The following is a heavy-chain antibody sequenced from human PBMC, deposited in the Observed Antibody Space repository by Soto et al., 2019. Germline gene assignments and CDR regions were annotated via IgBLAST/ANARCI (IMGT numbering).Heavy chain of an antibody. Sequence: QVHLVQSGAEVKKPGASVKVSCKASGYTFTSYGITWVRQAPGQGLEWMGWISAHNGNTDYAQKLQGRVIGTRDTSTSTAYMELRSLISDDPAVYYCARGRDGDYWGQGALVTVSS. J-gene: IGHJ4*02. CDR2: ISAHNGNT. V-gene: IGHV1-18*01. D-gene: IGHD6-6*01. CDR1: GYTFTSYG. CDR3: ARGRDGDY.